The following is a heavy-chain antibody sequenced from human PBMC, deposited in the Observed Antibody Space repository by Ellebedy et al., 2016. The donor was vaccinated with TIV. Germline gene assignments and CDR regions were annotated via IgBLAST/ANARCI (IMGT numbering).Heavy chain of an antibody. CDR1: GFTLSSYS. V-gene: IGHV3-48*04. CDR2: ISNSGSTI. D-gene: IGHD1-26*01. Sequence: PGGSLRLSCAASGFTLSSYSMNWVRQAPGKGLEWVSYISNSGSTIYYADSVKGRFTISRDNAKNSLYLQMNSLRADDTAVYYCARRDKGGATMKAFDYWGQGTLVTVSS. J-gene: IGHJ4*02. CDR3: ARRDKGGATMKAFDY.